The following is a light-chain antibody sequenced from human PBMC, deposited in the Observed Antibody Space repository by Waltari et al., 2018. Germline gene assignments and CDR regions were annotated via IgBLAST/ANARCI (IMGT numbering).Light chain of an antibody. Sequence: QSALPQPASVSGTPGQSTTISCRGTTSDVCSYDIVSWYQQHPGEAPKLLICEVFKRPPDTSSRFSGAKSGSTASLTISGLQPEDEADYYCCSYAGRGTYVFGSGTKVTVL. CDR2: EVF. V-gene: IGLV2-23*02. CDR3: CSYAGRGTYV. J-gene: IGLJ1*01. CDR1: TSDVCSYDI.